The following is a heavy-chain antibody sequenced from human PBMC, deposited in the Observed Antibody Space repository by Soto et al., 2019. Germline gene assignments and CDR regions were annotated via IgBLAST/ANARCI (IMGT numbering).Heavy chain of an antibody. CDR3: ARANWYSEY. J-gene: IGHJ4*02. CDR2: IYYTGST. V-gene: IGHV4-59*11. D-gene: IGHD7-27*01. CDR1: GGSLNNHY. Sequence: QVHLQESGPGLVKPSETLSLTCTVSGGSLNNHYWSWIRQPPGRGLEWIGYIYYTGSTNYNPSLKSRVTMSVDTSKHQFSLNLTSLTAADTAIYYCARANWYSEYWGQGTLVTVSS.